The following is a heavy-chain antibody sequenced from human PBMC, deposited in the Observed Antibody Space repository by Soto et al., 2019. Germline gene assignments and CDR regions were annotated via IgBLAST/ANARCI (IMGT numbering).Heavy chain of an antibody. V-gene: IGHV3-21*01. CDR2: ISSSSSYI. D-gene: IGHD6-19*01. J-gene: IGHJ4*02. Sequence: EVQLVESGGGLVKPGGSLRLSCAASGFTFSSYSMNWVRQAPGKGLEWVSSISSSSSYIYYADSVKGRFTISRDNAKNSLYLQMNSLRAEDTAVYYCARDNILELAVADYWGQGTLVTVSS. CDR1: GFTFSSYS. CDR3: ARDNILELAVADY.